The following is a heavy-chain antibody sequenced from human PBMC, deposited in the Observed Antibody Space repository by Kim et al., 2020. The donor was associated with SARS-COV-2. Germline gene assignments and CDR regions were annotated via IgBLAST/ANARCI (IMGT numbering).Heavy chain of an antibody. CDR2: INHSGST. Sequence: SETLSLTCAVYGGSFSGYYWSWIRQPPGKGLEWIGEINHSGSTNYNPSLKSRVTISVDTSKNQFSLKLSSVTAADTAVYYCARGDSGGSSYSGGLVDYWGQGTLVTVSS. V-gene: IGHV4-34*01. D-gene: IGHD2-15*01. CDR3: ARGDSGGSSYSGGLVDY. J-gene: IGHJ4*02. CDR1: GGSFSGYY.